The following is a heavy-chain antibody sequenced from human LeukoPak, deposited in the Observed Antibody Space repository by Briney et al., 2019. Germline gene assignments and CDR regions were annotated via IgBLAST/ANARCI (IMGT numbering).Heavy chain of an antibody. J-gene: IGHJ4*02. D-gene: IGHD3-10*01. Sequence: PGGSLKLSCAASGLTFSGSAIHWVRQASGKGLGWVGRIRTRVNNYATAYAASVKGRFTISRDDSKKTAYLQMNSLKTEDTAVYYCTRLISNWGQGTLVTVSS. CDR1: GLTFSGSA. V-gene: IGHV3-73*01. CDR2: IRTRVNNYAT. CDR3: TRLISN.